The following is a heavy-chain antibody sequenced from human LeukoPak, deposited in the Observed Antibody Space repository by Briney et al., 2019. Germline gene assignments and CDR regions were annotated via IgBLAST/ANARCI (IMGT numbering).Heavy chain of an antibody. CDR3: ARYSGNSSRWYDP. V-gene: IGHV4-59*01. J-gene: IGHJ5*02. Sequence: GSLRLSCAASGFTFSTYWMSWIRQPPGKGLEWIGWIYYTGTTKYNPSLRGRITFSVDTSKSQFSLKLSSVTAADTALYYCARYSGNSSRWYDPWGQGTLVTVSS. CDR2: IYYTGTT. CDR1: GFTFSTYW. D-gene: IGHD1-26*01.